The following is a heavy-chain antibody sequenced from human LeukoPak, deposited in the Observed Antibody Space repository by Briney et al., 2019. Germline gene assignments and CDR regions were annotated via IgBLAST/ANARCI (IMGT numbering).Heavy chain of an antibody. Sequence: GASVKVSCKASGYTFTGYYMHWVRQAPGQGLEWMGWINPNSGGTNYAQKFQGRVTMTRDTSISTAYMELSRLRSDDTAVYYCARARAPLYAHIDAFDIWGQGTMVTVSS. J-gene: IGHJ3*02. V-gene: IGHV1-2*02. CDR1: GYTFTGYY. D-gene: IGHD3-16*01. CDR3: ARARAPLYAHIDAFDI. CDR2: INPNSGGT.